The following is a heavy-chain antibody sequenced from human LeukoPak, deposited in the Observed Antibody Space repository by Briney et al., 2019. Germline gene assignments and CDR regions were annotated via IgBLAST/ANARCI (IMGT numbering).Heavy chain of an antibody. V-gene: IGHV4-34*01. J-gene: IGHJ4*02. CDR2: INHSGST. CDR3: ARGRRGAARRGGYYFDY. D-gene: IGHD6-6*01. CDR1: GGSFSGYY. Sequence: SETLSLTCAVHGGSFSGYYWSWIRQPPGKGLEWIGEINHSGSTNYNPSLKSRVTISVDTSKNQFSLKLSSVTAADTAVYYCARGRRGAARRGGYYFDYWGQGTLVTVSS.